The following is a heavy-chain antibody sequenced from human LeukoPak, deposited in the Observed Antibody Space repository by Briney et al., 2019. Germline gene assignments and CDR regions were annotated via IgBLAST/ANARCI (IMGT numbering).Heavy chain of an antibody. CDR2: INPSGGST. V-gene: IGHV1-46*01. Sequence: ASVKVSCKASGYTFTGYYMHWVRQAPGQGLEWMGRINPSGGSTSYAQKFQGRVTMTRDTSTSTVYMELSSLRSEDTAVYYCARDSQVHDSLGYWGQGTLVTVSS. CDR1: GYTFTGYY. D-gene: IGHD3-22*01. CDR3: ARDSQVHDSLGY. J-gene: IGHJ4*02.